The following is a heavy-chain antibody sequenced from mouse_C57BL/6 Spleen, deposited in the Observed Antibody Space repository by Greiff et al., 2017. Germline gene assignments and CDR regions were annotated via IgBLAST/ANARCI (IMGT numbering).Heavy chain of an antibody. V-gene: IGHV5-9-1*02. J-gene: IGHJ2*01. Sequence: EVKLQESGEGLVKPGGSLKLSCAASGFTFSSYAMSWVRQTPEKRLEWVAYISSGGDYIYYADTVKGRFTISRDNARNTLYLQMSSLKSEDTAMYYCTRAPMITRAYYFDYWGQGTTLTVSS. CDR3: TRAPMITRAYYFDY. CDR2: ISSGGDYI. D-gene: IGHD2-4*01. CDR1: GFTFSSYA.